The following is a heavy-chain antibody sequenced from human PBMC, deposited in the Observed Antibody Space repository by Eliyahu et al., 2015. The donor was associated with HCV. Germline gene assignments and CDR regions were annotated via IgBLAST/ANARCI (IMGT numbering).Heavy chain of an antibody. J-gene: IGHJ4*02. CDR2: IYYSGNT. Sequence: QLQLQESGPGLVKPSETLSLTCTVSGGSISSSFYYWNWIRQPPGKGLEWIGSIYYSGNTYYNPSLKSRVTISVDTSKNHFSLKLNSVTAADTAVYYCARVFWGSNSAYYFDYWGQGTLVTVSS. V-gene: IGHV4-39*02. D-gene: IGHD3-16*01. CDR3: ARVFWGSNSAYYFDY. CDR1: GGSISSSFYY.